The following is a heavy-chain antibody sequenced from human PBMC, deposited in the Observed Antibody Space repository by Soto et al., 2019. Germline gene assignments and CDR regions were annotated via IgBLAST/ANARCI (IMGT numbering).Heavy chain of an antibody. CDR2: ITYDGDNK. CDR1: GFTFRNYD. J-gene: IGHJ6*02. V-gene: IGHV3-30-3*01. CDR3: TGPCGQLSDYYYGMDA. D-gene: IGHD1-26*01. Sequence: QVQLVESGGGVVQPGRSLTLSCAASGFTFRNYDMHWVRQAPGKGLEWVATITYDGDNKYYTDSVKGPFTISRDNSKNTLNLQINSLRPMETDVYYYTGPCGQLSDYYYGMDAWGQGTTVTVSS.